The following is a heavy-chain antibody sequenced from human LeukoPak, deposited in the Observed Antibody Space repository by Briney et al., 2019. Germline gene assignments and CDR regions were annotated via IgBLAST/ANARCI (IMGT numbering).Heavy chain of an antibody. Sequence: PGGSLRPSCAASGFTFSSYAMSWVRQAPGRGLEWVSAISGSSGLTYYADSVKGRFTISRDNSKNTLFLQMNSLRAEDTAVYYCARRGESTSYGDYRFDYWGQGTLVTVSS. CDR2: ISGSSGLT. CDR3: ARRGESTSYGDYRFDY. V-gene: IGHV3-23*01. D-gene: IGHD4-17*01. J-gene: IGHJ4*02. CDR1: GFTFSSYA.